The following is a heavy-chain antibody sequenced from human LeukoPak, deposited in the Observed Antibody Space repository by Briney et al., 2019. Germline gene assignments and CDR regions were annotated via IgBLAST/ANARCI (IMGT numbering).Heavy chain of an antibody. D-gene: IGHD5-18*01. J-gene: IGHJ4*02. Sequence: ASVKVSCKASGYTFTCYGISWVRQAPGQGLEWMGWISAYNGNTNYAQKLQGRVTMTTDTSTSTAYMELRSLRSDDTAVYYCARIEDVTRGYNHAYYFDYWGQGTLVTVSS. CDR3: ARIEDVTRGYNHAYYFDY. V-gene: IGHV1-18*01. CDR2: ISAYNGNT. CDR1: GYTFTCYG.